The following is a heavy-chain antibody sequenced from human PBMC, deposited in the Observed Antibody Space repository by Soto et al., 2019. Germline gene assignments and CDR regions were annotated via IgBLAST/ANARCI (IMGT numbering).Heavy chain of an antibody. J-gene: IGHJ2*01. Sequence: PSETLSLTCTVSGGSISSYYWSWIRQPPGKGLEWIGYIYYSGSTYYNPSLMSRVTISVDTSKNQFSLKLTSVTAADTAVYYCAKDSPYGDHGSGYFDLWGRGTLVTVSS. CDR3: AKDSPYGDHGSGYFDL. D-gene: IGHD4-17*01. CDR2: IYYSGST. CDR1: GGSISSYY. V-gene: IGHV4-59*12.